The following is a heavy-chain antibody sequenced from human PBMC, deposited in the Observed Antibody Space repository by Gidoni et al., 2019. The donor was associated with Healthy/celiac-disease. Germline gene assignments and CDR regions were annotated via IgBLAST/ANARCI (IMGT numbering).Heavy chain of an antibody. Sequence: QVQLVESGGGVVQPGRSLRLSCAASGFTFSSYAMHWVRQAPGKGLEWVAVISYDGSNKYYADSVKGRFTISRDNSKNTLYLQMNSLRAEDTAVYYCARGRVVVARLGHFDYWGQGTLVTVSS. CDR3: ARGRVVVARLGHFDY. CDR2: ISYDGSNK. J-gene: IGHJ4*02. D-gene: IGHD2-15*01. CDR1: GFTFSSYA. V-gene: IGHV3-30-3*01.